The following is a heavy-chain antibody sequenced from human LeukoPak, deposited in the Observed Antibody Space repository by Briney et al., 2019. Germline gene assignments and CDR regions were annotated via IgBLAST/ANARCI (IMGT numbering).Heavy chain of an antibody. V-gene: IGHV3-7*01. D-gene: IGHD6-19*01. CDR2: IKQDGSEK. Sequence: PGGSLRLSCAASGFTFNNYAMSWVRQAPGKGLEWVANIKQDGSEKYYVDSVKGRFTISRDNAKNSLYLQMNSLRAEDTAVYYCARGRWRAGDYWGQGTLVTVSS. J-gene: IGHJ4*02. CDR3: ARGRWRAGDY. CDR1: GFTFNNYA.